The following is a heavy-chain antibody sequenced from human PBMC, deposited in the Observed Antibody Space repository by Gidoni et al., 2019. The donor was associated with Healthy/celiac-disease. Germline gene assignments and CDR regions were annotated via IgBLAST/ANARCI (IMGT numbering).Heavy chain of an antibody. D-gene: IGHD5-12*01. Sequence: EVQLVESGGGLVQPGGSLRLSCAASGFTFSDHYMDWVRQAPGKGLEWVGRTRNKANSYTTEYAASVKGRFTISRDDSKNSLYLQMNSLKTEDTAVYYCARLATILNYFDYWGQGTLVTVSS. CDR1: GFTFSDHY. CDR2: TRNKANSYTT. J-gene: IGHJ4*02. V-gene: IGHV3-72*01. CDR3: ARLATILNYFDY.